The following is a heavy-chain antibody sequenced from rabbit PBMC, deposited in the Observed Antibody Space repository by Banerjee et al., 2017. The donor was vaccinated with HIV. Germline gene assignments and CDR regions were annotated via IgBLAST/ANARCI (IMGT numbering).Heavy chain of an antibody. Sequence: QEQLVESGGGLVQPEGSLTLTCKASGFTISSSYYMCWARQAPGKGLEWIACIYTGSSGSTYYASWAKGRFTISKTSSTTVTLQMTSLTAADTATYFCARDAGLSGGDGATDRLDLWGQGTLVTVS. CDR2: IYTGSSGST. V-gene: IGHV1S45*01. CDR3: ARDAGLSGGDGATDRLDL. J-gene: IGHJ3*01. D-gene: IGHD2-1*01. CDR1: GFTISSSYY.